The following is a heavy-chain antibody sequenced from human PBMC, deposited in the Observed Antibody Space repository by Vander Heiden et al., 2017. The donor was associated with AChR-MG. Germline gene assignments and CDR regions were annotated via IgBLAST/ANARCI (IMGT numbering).Heavy chain of an antibody. V-gene: IGHV3-21*01. CDR3: ASTFGGGNSERDY. CDR2: ISSSSSYI. Sequence: EVQLVESGGGLVKPGGSLRLSCAASGFTFSSYSMNWVRQAPGKGLEWVSSISSSSSYIYYADSVKGRFTISRDNAKNSLYLQMNSLRAEDTAVYYCASTFGGGNSERDYWGQGTLVTVSS. D-gene: IGHD3-16*01. J-gene: IGHJ4*02. CDR1: GFTFSSYS.